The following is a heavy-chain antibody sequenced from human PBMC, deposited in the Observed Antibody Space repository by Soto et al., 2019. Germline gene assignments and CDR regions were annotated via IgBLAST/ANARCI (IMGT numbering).Heavy chain of an antibody. CDR3: AKGGGDYYYYGMDV. J-gene: IGHJ6*02. Sequence: GGSLRLSCAASGCSLSDYWMHWVRQVPGKGLEWVSAISGSGGSTYYADSVKGRFTISRDNSKNTLYLQMNSLRAEDTAVYYCAKGGGDYYYYGMDVWGQGTTVTVSS. V-gene: IGHV3-23*01. CDR1: GCSLSDYW. D-gene: IGHD3-16*01. CDR2: ISGSGGST.